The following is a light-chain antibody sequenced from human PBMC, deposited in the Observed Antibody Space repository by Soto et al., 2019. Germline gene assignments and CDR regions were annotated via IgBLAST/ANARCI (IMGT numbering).Light chain of an antibody. Sequence: QSVLTQPASVSGSPGRSITISCTGTSSDVAFYNHVSWYQQHPGKAPKLLIYEVNNRPSGVSHRFSGSKSGNTASLTISGLQAEDEADYYCSSFASTHTYVFGTGTKSPS. CDR1: SSDVAFYNH. CDR3: SSFASTHTYV. V-gene: IGLV2-14*01. CDR2: EVN. J-gene: IGLJ1*01.